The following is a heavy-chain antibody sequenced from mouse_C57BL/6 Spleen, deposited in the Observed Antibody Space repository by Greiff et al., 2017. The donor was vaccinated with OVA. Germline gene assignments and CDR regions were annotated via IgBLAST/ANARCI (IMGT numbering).Heavy chain of an antibody. CDR1: GYSFTDYN. CDR3: ARRGYDSSNHYGY. Sequence: VQLKQSGPELVKPGASVKISCKASGYSFTDYNMNWVKQSHGKSLEWIGVINPNYGTTSYNQKFKGKATLTVDPSSSTAYMQLNSLTSEDSAVYYCARRGYDSSNHYGYWGQGTTLTVSS. CDR2: INPNYGTT. V-gene: IGHV1-39*01. J-gene: IGHJ2*01. D-gene: IGHD1-1*01.